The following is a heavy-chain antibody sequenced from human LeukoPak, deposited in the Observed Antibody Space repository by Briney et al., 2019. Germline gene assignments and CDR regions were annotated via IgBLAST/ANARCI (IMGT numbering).Heavy chain of an antibody. D-gene: IGHD3-10*02. CDR1: EYTFTGYY. J-gene: IGHJ2*01. V-gene: IGHV1-2*02. CDR2: INPNSGGT. CDR3: ARGPYVPFPNWYFDL. Sequence: ASVKVSCKASEYTFTGYYLHWVRQAPGQGLEWMGWINPNSGGTHYAPKFQGRVTMTRDTSISTAYMELSRLRSDDTAVYYCARGPYVPFPNWYFDLWGRGTLVTVSS.